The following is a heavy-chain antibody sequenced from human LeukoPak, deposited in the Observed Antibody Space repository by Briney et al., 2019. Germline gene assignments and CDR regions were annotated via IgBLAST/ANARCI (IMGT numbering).Heavy chain of an antibody. Sequence: PGGSLRLSCAVSGFTFSSYEMNWVRQAPGKGLEWISYISSSGSSIYYADSVKGRFTISRDNAKNSLYLQMNSLRAEDTAVYYCARVPGIAAAGAIDYWGQGTLVTVSS. CDR3: ARVPGIAAAGAIDY. CDR1: GFTFSSYE. D-gene: IGHD6-13*01. CDR2: ISSSGSSI. J-gene: IGHJ4*02. V-gene: IGHV3-48*03.